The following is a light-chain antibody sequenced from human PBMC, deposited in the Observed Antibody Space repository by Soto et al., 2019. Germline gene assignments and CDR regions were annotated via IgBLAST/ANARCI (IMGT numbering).Light chain of an antibody. CDR3: QQSYSTPPFT. J-gene: IGKJ3*01. Sequence: DIQMTQSPSSLSASVGDRVTITCRASQSISSYLNWYQQKPGKAPKLLIYAASNLQSGVPSRFSGSGSGTDFTLTISSLQPEDFVTYYCQQSYSTPPFTFGPGTKVDI. V-gene: IGKV1-39*01. CDR2: AAS. CDR1: QSISSY.